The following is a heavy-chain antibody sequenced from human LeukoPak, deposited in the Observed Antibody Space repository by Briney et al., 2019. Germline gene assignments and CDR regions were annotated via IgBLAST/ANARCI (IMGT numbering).Heavy chain of an antibody. CDR2: IYTSGST. D-gene: IGHD3-22*01. Sequence: PSETLSLTCTVSGGSISSGSYYWSWIRQPAGKGLEWIGRIYTSGSTNYNPSLKSRVTISVDTSKNQFSLKLSSVTAADTAVYYCARRFNYYDSSGYYEGFYFDYWGQGTLVTVSS. J-gene: IGHJ4*02. V-gene: IGHV4-61*02. CDR1: GGSISSGSYY. CDR3: ARRFNYYDSSGYYEGFYFDY.